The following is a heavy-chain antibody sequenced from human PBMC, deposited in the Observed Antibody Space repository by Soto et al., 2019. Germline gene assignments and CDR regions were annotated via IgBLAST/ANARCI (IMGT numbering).Heavy chain of an antibody. CDR3: VTWSRLGYCSGGSCSRPARDDY. Sequence: SVKVSCKVSGYTLTELSMHWVRQAPGKGLEWMVCFDPEDGETIYAQKFQGIFTMTEDTSTDTAYMVLSSLRSEDTAVYYCVTWSRLGYCSGGSCSRPARDDYWGQGTLVTVSS. J-gene: IGHJ4*02. D-gene: IGHD2-15*01. V-gene: IGHV1-24*01. CDR1: GYTLTELS. CDR2: FDPEDGET.